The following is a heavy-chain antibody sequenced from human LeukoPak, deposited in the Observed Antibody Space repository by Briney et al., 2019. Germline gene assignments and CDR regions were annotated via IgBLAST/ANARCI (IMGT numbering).Heavy chain of an antibody. CDR2: ILYTGGT. J-gene: IGHJ6*03. CDR1: SGSFSDYC. D-gene: IGHD3-22*01. V-gene: IGHV4-34*01. CDR3: ARGYDSSGYVYYYYYMDV. Sequence: SETLSLTCAVSSGSFSDYCWTWFRQPPGKGLEWIGEILYTGGTKYKESLKSRATVSVDTSKTHLSLTLNSVTAADTAVYYCARGYDSSGYVYYYYYMDVWGKGTTVTVSS.